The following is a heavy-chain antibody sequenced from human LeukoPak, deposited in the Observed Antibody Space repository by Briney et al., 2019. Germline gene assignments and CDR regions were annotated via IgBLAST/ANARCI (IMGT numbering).Heavy chain of an antibody. CDR1: VGSFSGYY. D-gene: IGHD3-10*01. V-gene: IGHV4-34*01. CDR2: INHSGST. J-gene: IGHJ4*02. Sequence: PSETQSLTCAVYVGSFSGYYWGWIRQPPGKGLEWIGEINHSGSTNYNPSLKSRVTISVDTSKNQFSLKLSSVTAADTAVYYCASWSGESWGQGTLVTVSS. CDR3: ASWSGES.